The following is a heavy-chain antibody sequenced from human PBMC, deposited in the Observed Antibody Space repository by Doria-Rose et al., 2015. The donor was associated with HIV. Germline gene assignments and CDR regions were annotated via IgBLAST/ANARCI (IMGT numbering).Heavy chain of an antibody. Sequence: VQLVQSGGGLVQPGRSLRLSCVGSGFSFESYAMHWVRLAPGKGLEWVAGISWDSGAEVTADSVEGRFTISRDNAKKSVYLEMRSLRPEDTAFYYCAKAPIIGPKYYFYMDVWGKGTSVTVSS. CDR3: AKAPIIGPKYYFYMDV. D-gene: IGHD3-3*01. CDR1: GFSFESYA. CDR2: ISWDSGAE. V-gene: IGHV3-9*01. J-gene: IGHJ6*03.